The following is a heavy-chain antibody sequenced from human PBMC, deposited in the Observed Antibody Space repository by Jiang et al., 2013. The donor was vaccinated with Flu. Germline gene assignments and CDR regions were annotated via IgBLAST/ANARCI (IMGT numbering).Heavy chain of an antibody. CDR3: ASYKVGTMFDP. Sequence: SETLSLTCSVSGDSITTSGTYWGWLRQPPGKGLEWIGSIAHRGGPSYNPSLRSRVTISADTSKNQFSLKLTSVTAADSAVYYCASYKVGTMFDPWGQGRLVTVSS. CDR2: IAHRGGP. V-gene: IGHV4-39*01. CDR1: GDSITTSGTY. D-gene: IGHD1-14*01. J-gene: IGHJ5*02.